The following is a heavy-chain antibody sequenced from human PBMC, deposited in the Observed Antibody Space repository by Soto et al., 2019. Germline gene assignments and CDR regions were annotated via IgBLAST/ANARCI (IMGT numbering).Heavy chain of an antibody. Sequence: EVQLVESGGGLVQPGRSLRLSCAASGFTFDDYAMHWVRQAPGKGLEWVSGISWNSGSIGYADSVKGRFTISRDNAKNSLYLQMNSLRAEDTALYYCAKAQFQNYGDYYFDYWGQGTLFTVSS. CDR2: ISWNSGSI. CDR1: GFTFDDYA. J-gene: IGHJ4*02. D-gene: IGHD4-17*01. CDR3: AKAQFQNYGDYYFDY. V-gene: IGHV3-9*01.